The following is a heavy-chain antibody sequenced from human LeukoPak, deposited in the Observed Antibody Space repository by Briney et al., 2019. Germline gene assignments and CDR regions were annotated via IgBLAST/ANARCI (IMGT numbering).Heavy chain of an antibody. CDR2: ISWNSGSI. V-gene: IGHV3-9*03. CDR3: AKDIRAVAGASSAFNI. Sequence: GGSLRLSCAASGFTFDDYAMHWVRQAPGKGLEWVSGISWNSGSIGYADSVKGRFTISRDNAKNSLYLQMNSLRAEDMALYYCAKDIRAVAGASSAFNIWGQGTMVTVSS. J-gene: IGHJ3*02. D-gene: IGHD6-19*01. CDR1: GFTFDDYA.